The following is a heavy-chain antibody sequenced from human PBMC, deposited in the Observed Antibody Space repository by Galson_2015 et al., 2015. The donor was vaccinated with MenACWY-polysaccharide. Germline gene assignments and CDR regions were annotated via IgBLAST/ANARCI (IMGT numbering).Heavy chain of an antibody. CDR2: ISGSGDST. D-gene: IGHD5-12*01. J-gene: IGHJ4*02. Sequence: SLRLSCAASGFAFSNYAMTWVRQAPGKGLEWVSVISGSGDSTFYADSVRGRFTISRDSFKNTVFLQMDSLRAEDTAMYYCAKGGGDSRYSVLDVWGQGTLVTVSS. CDR3: AKGGGDSRYSVLDV. V-gene: IGHV3-23*01. CDR1: GFAFSNYA.